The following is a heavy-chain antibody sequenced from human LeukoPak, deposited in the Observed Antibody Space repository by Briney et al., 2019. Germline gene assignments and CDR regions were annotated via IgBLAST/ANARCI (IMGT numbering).Heavy chain of an antibody. CDR1: GFTFSDYY. CDR3: VRKYSASFRAFDY. CDR2: ISSSGSTI. Sequence: KTGGSLRLSCAASGFTFSDYYMSWIRQAPGKGLEWVSYISSSGSTIYYADSVKGRFTISRDNAKNSLYLQMSSLRAEDTALYYCVRKYSASFRAFDYWGQGTLVTVSS. J-gene: IGHJ4*02. D-gene: IGHD6-6*01. V-gene: IGHV3-11*01.